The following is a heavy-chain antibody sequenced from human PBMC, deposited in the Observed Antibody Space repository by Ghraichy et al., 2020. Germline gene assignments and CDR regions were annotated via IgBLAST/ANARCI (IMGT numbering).Heavy chain of an antibody. CDR3: GKDKLHGYTYGQLDY. Sequence: GGSLRLSCAASGFTFNNYAMNWVRQAPGKGLEWVSVIGDSGDISKYVDSVKGRFPISSDHSKKKVYLQMDSLKAEDTALYFFGKDKLHGYTYGQLDYWGQGSLVTVSS. J-gene: IGHJ4*02. CDR1: GFTFNNYA. CDR2: IGDSGDIS. V-gene: IGHV3-23*01. D-gene: IGHD5-18*01.